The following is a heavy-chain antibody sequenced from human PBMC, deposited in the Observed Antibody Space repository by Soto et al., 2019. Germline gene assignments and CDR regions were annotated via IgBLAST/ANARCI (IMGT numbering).Heavy chain of an antibody. D-gene: IGHD6-13*01. CDR2: ISGSAGST. Sequence: GGSLRLSCAASGFTFNNYAINWVRQSPGKGLEWVSVISGSAGSTYYADSVKGRFTITRDNSKNTLYLQMSSLRVEDTAVYYCAKAGGAAGTVDYFDYWGQGTLVTVSS. V-gene: IGHV3-23*01. CDR1: GFTFNNYA. CDR3: AKAGGAAGTVDYFDY. J-gene: IGHJ4*02.